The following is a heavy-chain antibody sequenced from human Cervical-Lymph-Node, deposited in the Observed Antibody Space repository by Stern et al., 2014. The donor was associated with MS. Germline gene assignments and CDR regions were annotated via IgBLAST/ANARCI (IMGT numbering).Heavy chain of an antibody. CDR3: ARSDRLWGSFDY. Sequence: QVQLQESGPGLVKPSQTLSLTCTVSGGSISTTGYYWTWIRQQPGEGLEWIGYIHHSGSTYYNPSLKSRGTISVDTSKNQFSLKLSSVTAADTALYYCARSDRLWGSFDYWGQGSLVTVSS. CDR1: GGSISTTGYY. V-gene: IGHV4-31*03. J-gene: IGHJ4*02. D-gene: IGHD3-16*01. CDR2: IHHSGST.